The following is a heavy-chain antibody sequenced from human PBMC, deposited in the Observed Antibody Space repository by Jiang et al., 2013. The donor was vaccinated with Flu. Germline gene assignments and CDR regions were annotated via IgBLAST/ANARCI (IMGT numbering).Heavy chain of an antibody. CDR3: ARAMGYFDWLLSGAFDY. J-gene: IGHJ4*02. CDR1: GYTFTSYG. CDR2: ISAYNGNT. V-gene: IGHV1-18*01. Sequence: GAEVKKPGASVKVSCKASGYTFTSYGISWVRQAPGQGLEWMGWISAYNGNTNYAQKLRGRVTMTTDTSTSTAYMELRSLRSDDTAVYYCARAMGYFDWLLSGAFDYWGQGTLVTVSS. D-gene: IGHD3-9*01.